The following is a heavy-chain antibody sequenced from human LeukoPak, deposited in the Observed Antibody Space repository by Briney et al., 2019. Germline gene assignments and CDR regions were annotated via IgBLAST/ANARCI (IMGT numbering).Heavy chain of an antibody. J-gene: IGHJ4*02. V-gene: IGHV3-21*06. Sequence: GESLRLSCAASGFTFSRYSINWVRQATGKGLEWVLSINSGSDYIHYIDSVKGRFTISRDNAKNSVYLQMSSLRVEDTAVYYCARDPVVGATRGPLDYWGQGTLVTVSS. CDR3: ARDPVVGATRGPLDY. CDR2: INSGSDYI. D-gene: IGHD1-26*01. CDR1: GFTFSRYS.